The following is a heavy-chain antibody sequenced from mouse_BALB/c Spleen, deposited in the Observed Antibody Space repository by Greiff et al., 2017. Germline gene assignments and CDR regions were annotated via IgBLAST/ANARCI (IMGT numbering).Heavy chain of an antibody. Sequence: EVKLMESGGGLVKPGGSLKLSCAASGFTFSDYYMYWVRQTPEKRLEWVATISDGGSYTYYPDSVKGRFTISRDNAKNNLYLQMSSLKSEDTAMYYCARDGNSAAWFAYWGQGTLVTVSA. CDR3: ARDGNSAAWFAY. CDR2: ISDGGSYT. CDR1: GFTFSDYY. V-gene: IGHV5-4*02. D-gene: IGHD2-1*01. J-gene: IGHJ3*01.